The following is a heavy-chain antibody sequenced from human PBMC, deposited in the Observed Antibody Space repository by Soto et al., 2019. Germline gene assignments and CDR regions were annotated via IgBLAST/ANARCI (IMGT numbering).Heavy chain of an antibody. D-gene: IGHD2-15*01. CDR3: ARVRPLGRYCSGGSCPPRGNWFDP. Sequence: SETLSLTCTVSGGSISSGDYYWSWIRQPPGKDLEWIGYIYYSGSTYYNPSLKSRVTISVDTSKNQFSLKLSSVTAADTAVYYCARVRPLGRYCSGGSCPPRGNWFDPWGQGTLVTVSS. CDR1: GGSISSGDYY. J-gene: IGHJ5*02. V-gene: IGHV4-30-4*01. CDR2: IYYSGST.